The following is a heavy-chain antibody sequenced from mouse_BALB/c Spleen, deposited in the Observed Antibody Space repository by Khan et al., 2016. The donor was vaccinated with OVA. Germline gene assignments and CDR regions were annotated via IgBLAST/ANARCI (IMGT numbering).Heavy chain of an antibody. CDR2: ISYSGST. CDR3: ARGNYYGYYFDY. J-gene: IGHJ2*01. V-gene: IGHV3-2*02. CDR1: GYSITNNYA. D-gene: IGHD1-1*01. Sequence: EVKLEVSGPGLVKPSQSLSLTCTVTGYSITNNYAWNWIRQFPGNKLEWMGYISYSGSTNYNPSLKSRTSITRDTSKNQFFLQLNSVTTEDTATYYCARGNYYGYYFDYWGQGTTLTVSS.